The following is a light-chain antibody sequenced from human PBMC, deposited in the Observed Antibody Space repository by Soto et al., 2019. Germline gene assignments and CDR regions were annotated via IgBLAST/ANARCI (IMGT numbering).Light chain of an antibody. V-gene: IGKV3-15*01. CDR3: QQYNNWPPLT. Sequence: EIVMTQSPATLSLSPGERATLSCRAGQSVSSDLAWYQQKPGQAPRLLIYGASTRATGIPARFSGNGSGTEFNLTISSLQSEDFAVYYCQQYNNWPPLTFGGGTKVEIK. CDR2: GAS. CDR1: QSVSSD. J-gene: IGKJ4*01.